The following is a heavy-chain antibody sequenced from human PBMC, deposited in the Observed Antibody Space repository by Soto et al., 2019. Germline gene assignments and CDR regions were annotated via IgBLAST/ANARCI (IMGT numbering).Heavy chain of an antibody. CDR3: AAEGVF. CDR2: IDIGSGNT. V-gene: IGHV1-58*02. CDR1: GFTFSRSI. Sequence: QMQLEQSGPEVKKPGTSVKVSCKTSGFTFSRSIMQWVRQAPGQRLEWLGWIDIGSGNTTHAQKFQERVTITRDISTRTTYLALTSLTSEDTAVYYCAAEGVFWGQGTQVTVSS. J-gene: IGHJ4*02.